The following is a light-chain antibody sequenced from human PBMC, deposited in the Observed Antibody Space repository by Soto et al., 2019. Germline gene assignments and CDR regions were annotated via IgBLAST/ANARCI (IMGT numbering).Light chain of an antibody. J-gene: IGKJ1*01. CDR1: QSISSW. Sequence: LSASVGDRVTITCRASQSISSWLAWYQQKPGKAPNLLIYKASSLESGVPSRFSGSGSGTEFTLTISSLQPDDFATYYCQQYNNYPWTFGQGTKVDIK. V-gene: IGKV1-5*03. CDR3: QQYNNYPWT. CDR2: KAS.